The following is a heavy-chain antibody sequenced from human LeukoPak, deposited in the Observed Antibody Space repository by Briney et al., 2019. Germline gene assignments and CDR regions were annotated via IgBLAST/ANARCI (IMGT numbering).Heavy chain of an antibody. CDR2: IKQHGSEK. Sequence: PGGSLRLSCAASGFTFSSYWMSWVRQAPGKGLEWVANIKQHGSEKYYVDSVKGRFTISRDNAKNSLYLQMNSLRAEDTAVYYCARGRENYDILTGEFDYWGQGTLVTVSS. D-gene: IGHD3-9*01. CDR3: ARGRENYDILTGEFDY. J-gene: IGHJ4*02. V-gene: IGHV3-7*04. CDR1: GFTFSSYW.